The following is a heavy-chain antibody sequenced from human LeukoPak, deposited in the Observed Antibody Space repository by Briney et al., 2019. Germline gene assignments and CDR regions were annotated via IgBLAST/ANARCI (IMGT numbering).Heavy chain of an antibody. CDR1: EFTLSYFW. CDR3: VKDLVGYDSSGYRDY. Sequence: GGSLRLSCTTSEFTLSYFWMSWVRQAPGKGLEWVSGISVSGHKTYHADSVKGRFTISRGNSKNMVYLQMNSLRAEDTAVYYCVKDLVGYDSSGYRDYWGQGTLVTVSS. D-gene: IGHD3-22*01. V-gene: IGHV3-23*01. J-gene: IGHJ4*02. CDR2: ISVSGHKT.